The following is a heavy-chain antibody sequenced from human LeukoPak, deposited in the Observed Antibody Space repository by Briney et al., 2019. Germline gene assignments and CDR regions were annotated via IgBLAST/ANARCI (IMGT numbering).Heavy chain of an antibody. CDR3: AREVVVAATYPYYYYMDV. Sequence: SGGSLRLSCAASGFTFSSYAMHWVRQAPGKGLEWVAVISYDGSNKYYADSVKGRFTISRDNSKNTLYLQMNSLRAEDTAVYYCAREVVVAATYPYYYYMDVWGEGTTVTVSS. CDR2: ISYDGSNK. V-gene: IGHV3-30*04. D-gene: IGHD2-15*01. CDR1: GFTFSSYA. J-gene: IGHJ6*03.